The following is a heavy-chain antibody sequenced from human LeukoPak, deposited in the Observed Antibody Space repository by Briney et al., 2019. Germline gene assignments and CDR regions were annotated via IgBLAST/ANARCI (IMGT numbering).Heavy chain of an antibody. V-gene: IGHV1-18*01. J-gene: IGHJ3*02. D-gene: IGHD3-22*01. CDR1: GYTFNNYD. CDR2: ISAYNGNT. CDR3: ARGQYYYDSSGYHDAFDI. Sequence: ASVKVSCKASGYTFNNYDISWVRQAPGQGLEWMGRISAYNGNTNYAQRLQGRVTMTTDTSTSTVYMELSSLRSEDTAVYYCARGQYYYDSSGYHDAFDIWGQGTMVTVSS.